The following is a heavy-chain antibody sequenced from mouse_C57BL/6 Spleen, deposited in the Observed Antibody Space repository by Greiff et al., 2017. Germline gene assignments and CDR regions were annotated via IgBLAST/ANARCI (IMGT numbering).Heavy chain of an antibody. CDR2: ISSGGSYT. CDR1: GFTFSSYG. D-gene: IGHD1-1*01. J-gene: IGHJ3*01. Sequence: EVMLVESGGDLVKPGGSLKLSCAASGFTFSSYGMSWVRQTPDKRLEWVATISSGGSYTYYPDSVKGRFTISRDNAKNTLYLQMSSLKSEDTAMYYCARHDYYGSSTWFAYWGQGTLVTVSA. V-gene: IGHV5-6*01. CDR3: ARHDYYGSSTWFAY.